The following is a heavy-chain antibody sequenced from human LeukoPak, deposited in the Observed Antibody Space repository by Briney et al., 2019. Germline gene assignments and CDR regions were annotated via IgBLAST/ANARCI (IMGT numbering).Heavy chain of an antibody. V-gene: IGHV4-4*02. Sequence: SETLSLTCAVSGDSISSSHWWTWVRQPPGKGLEWIGEIYHRGTTNYNLSLKSRVTISVDRSKNQFSLRLTSVTAADTAVYYCARDYGSGDYYFAYWGQGALVTVSP. J-gene: IGHJ4*02. CDR2: IYHRGTT. CDR1: GDSISSSHW. D-gene: IGHD3-10*01. CDR3: ARDYGSGDYYFAY.